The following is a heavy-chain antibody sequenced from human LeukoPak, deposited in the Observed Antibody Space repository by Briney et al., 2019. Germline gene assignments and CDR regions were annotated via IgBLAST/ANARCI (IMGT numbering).Heavy chain of an antibody. V-gene: IGHV3-21*01. CDR2: ISSTSNYI. CDR1: GFTFSSYS. D-gene: IGHD5-18*01. J-gene: IGHJ4*02. Sequence: GESLRLSCAASGFTFSSYSMNWVRQAPGKGLEWVSSISSTSNYIYYADSVKGRFTISRDNAKTSLYLQMNSLRAEDTGVYYCARDDRYSYGYSQSGHFDYWGQGILVTVSS. CDR3: ARDDRYSYGYSQSGHFDY.